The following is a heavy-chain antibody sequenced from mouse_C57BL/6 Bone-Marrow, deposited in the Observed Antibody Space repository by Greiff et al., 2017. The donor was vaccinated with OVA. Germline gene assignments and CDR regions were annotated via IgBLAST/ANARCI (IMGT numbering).Heavy chain of an antibody. CDR2: IDPSDSYT. V-gene: IGHV1-50*01. J-gene: IGHJ1*03. Sequence: QVQLQQPGAELVKPGASVKLSCKASGYTFTSYWMQWVKQRPGQGLEWIGEIDPSDSYTNYNQKFKGKATLTVDTSSSTAYKQLSSLTSEDSAVYYCAREGSNYEYFDVWGTGTTVTVSS. D-gene: IGHD2-5*01. CDR3: AREGSNYEYFDV. CDR1: GYTFTSYW.